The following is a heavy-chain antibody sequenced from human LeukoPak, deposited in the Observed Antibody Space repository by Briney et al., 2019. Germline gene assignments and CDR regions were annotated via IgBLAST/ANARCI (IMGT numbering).Heavy chain of an antibody. V-gene: IGHV1-3*01. J-gene: IGHJ4*02. Sequence: ASVKVSCKASGYTFTSYYMHWVRQAPGQRLEWMGWINAGNGNTKYSQKFQGRVTITRDTSASTAYMELSSLRSEDTAVYYCARYHYYGSGFDYWGQGTLVTVSS. CDR3: ARYHYYGSGFDY. CDR2: INAGNGNT. CDR1: GYTFTSYY. D-gene: IGHD3-10*01.